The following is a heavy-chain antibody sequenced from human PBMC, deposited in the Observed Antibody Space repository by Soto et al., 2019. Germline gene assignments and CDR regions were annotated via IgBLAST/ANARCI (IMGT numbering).Heavy chain of an antibody. Sequence: SETLSLTCTVSGGSMSSYYWTWLRQPPGRGLEWIGYISYSGSTYYNPSLKSRVTISADTSKNQFSLRMNSMIAADTAVYYCGRADPDASGGYWGQGTLGTVSS. CDR1: GGSMSSYY. D-gene: IGHD1-1*01. CDR3: GRADPDASGGY. V-gene: IGHV4-59*01. J-gene: IGHJ4*02. CDR2: ISYSGST.